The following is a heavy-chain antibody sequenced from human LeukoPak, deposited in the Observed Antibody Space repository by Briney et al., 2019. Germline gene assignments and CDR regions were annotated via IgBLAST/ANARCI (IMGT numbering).Heavy chain of an antibody. Sequence: GASVKVACKASGYTFTSYDINWVRQATGQGLEWMGWMNPNSGNTGYAQKFQGRVTMTRNTSISTAYMELSSLRSEDTAVDYCARGTARARLLDYWGQGTLVTVSS. CDR3: ARGTARARLLDY. CDR2: MNPNSGNT. D-gene: IGHD6-6*01. V-gene: IGHV1-8*01. CDR1: GYTFTSYD. J-gene: IGHJ4*02.